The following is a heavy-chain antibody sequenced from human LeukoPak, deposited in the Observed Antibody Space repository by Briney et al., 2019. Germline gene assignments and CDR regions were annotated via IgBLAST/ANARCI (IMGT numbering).Heavy chain of an antibody. D-gene: IGHD3-22*01. CDR1: GGSFGGYY. CDR2: INHSGST. V-gene: IGHV4-34*01. CDR3: ARLTEYYYDSSGYYRYYFDY. J-gene: IGHJ4*02. Sequence: SETLSLTCAVYGGSFGGYYWSWIRQPPGKGLEWIGEINHSGSTNYNPSLKSRVTISVDTSKNHFSLKLSSVTAADTAVYYCARLTEYYYDSSGYYRYYFDYWGQGTLVTVSS.